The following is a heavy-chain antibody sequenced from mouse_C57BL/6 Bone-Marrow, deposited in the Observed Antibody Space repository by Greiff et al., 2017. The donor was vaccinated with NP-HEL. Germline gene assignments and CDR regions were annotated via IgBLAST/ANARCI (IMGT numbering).Heavy chain of an antibody. CDR2: IWSGGST. CDR3: ARNASYNYAMDY. V-gene: IGHV2-2*01. Sequence: VKLMESGPGLVQPSQSLSITCTVSGFSLTSYGVHWVRQSPGKGLEWLGVIWSGGSTAYNAAFISRLSISKDNSKSHVFFKMNSLQADDTAIYYCARNASYNYAMDYWGQGTSVTVSS. J-gene: IGHJ4*01. D-gene: IGHD1-1*01. CDR1: GFSLTSYG.